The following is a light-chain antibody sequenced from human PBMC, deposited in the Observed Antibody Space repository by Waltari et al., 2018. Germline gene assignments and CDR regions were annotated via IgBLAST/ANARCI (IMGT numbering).Light chain of an antibody. Sequence: DIQMTQSPSSLSASVGDRVTITCQASQGISKFVNWYQHKAGKAPKLLIHDATRLEVGVPSRFTGSGSGTDFTFTVSSLQPEDIATYYCQQFDSVPYTFGQGTKLVI. CDR2: DAT. CDR1: QGISKF. CDR3: QQFDSVPYT. J-gene: IGKJ2*01. V-gene: IGKV1-33*01.